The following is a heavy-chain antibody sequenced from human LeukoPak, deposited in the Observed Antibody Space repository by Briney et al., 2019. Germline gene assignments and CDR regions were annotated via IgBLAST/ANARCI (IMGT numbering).Heavy chain of an antibody. V-gene: IGHV3-69-1*02. J-gene: IGHJ6*04. Sequence: GGSLRLSCAASGFTFGTYNINWVRQAPGKGLEWVSAISSSRSTYYADSVKGRFTISRDNAKNSLYLQMNSLRAEDTAVYYCAELGITMIGGVWGKGTTVTISS. CDR3: AELGITMIGGV. D-gene: IGHD3-10*02. CDR1: GFTFGTYN. CDR2: ISSSRST.